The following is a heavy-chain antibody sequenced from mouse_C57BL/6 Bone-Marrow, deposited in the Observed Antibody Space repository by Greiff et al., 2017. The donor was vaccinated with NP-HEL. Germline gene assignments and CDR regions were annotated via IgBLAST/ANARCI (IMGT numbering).Heavy chain of an antibody. V-gene: IGHV1-64*01. Sequence: QVQLKESGAELVKPGASVKLSCKASGYTFTSYWMHWVKQRPGQGLEWIGMIHPNSGSTNYNEKFKSKATLTVDKSSSTAYMQLSSLTSEDSAVYYCARSWSTWVDYWGQGTTLTVSS. CDR1: GYTFTSYW. CDR3: ARSWSTWVDY. CDR2: IHPNSGST. D-gene: IGHD5-1*01. J-gene: IGHJ2*01.